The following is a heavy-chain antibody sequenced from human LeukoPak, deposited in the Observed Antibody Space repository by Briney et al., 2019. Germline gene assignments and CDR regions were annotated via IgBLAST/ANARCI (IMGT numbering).Heavy chain of an antibody. CDR1: GFTFSSYA. Sequence: WGSLRLSCAASGFTFSSYAMSWVRQAPGKGLEWVSAISGSGGSTYYADSVKGRFTISRDNSKNTLYLQMNSLRAEDTAVYYCAKGYDILTGYYIDYWGQGTPVTVSS. D-gene: IGHD3-9*01. CDR3: AKGYDILTGYYIDY. CDR2: ISGSGGST. J-gene: IGHJ4*02. V-gene: IGHV3-23*01.